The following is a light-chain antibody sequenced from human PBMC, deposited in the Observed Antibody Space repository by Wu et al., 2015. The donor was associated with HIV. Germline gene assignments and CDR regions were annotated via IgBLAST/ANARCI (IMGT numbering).Light chain of an antibody. Sequence: EIVMTQSPATLSVSPGDRATLSCKASQTVSSNLAWYQQRPGQAPRLLIYGASTRATGIPARFSGSGSGTEFTLTINNLQSEDFAVYYCQQYNNWRETFGQGTKLEIK. J-gene: IGKJ2*01. CDR1: QTVSSN. V-gene: IGKV3-15*01. CDR3: QQYNNWRET. CDR2: GAS.